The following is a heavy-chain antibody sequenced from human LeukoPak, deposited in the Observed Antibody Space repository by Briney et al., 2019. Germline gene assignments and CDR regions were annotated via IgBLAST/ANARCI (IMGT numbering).Heavy chain of an antibody. CDR3: ARVRGYSSSHY. V-gene: IGHV3-7*04. D-gene: IGHD6-13*01. CDR1: GFTFSSYW. Sequence: GGSLRLSCAASGFTFSSYWMSWVRQAPGKGQEWVANIKQDGSEKYYVDSVKGRFTISRDNAKNSLYLQMNSLRAEDTAVYYCARVRGYSSSHYWGQGTLVTVSS. CDR2: IKQDGSEK. J-gene: IGHJ4*02.